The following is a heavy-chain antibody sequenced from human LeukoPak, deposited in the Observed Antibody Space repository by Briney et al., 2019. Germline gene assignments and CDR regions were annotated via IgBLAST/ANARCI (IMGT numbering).Heavy chain of an antibody. CDR3: ARDGDYVDYYGMDV. J-gene: IGHJ6*02. CDR1: GFTFCSYW. V-gene: IGHV3-74*01. CDR2: INSDGSST. Sequence: GGSLRLSCAASGFTFCSYWMHWVRQVPGKGLVWVSRINSDGSSTSYADSVKGRFTISRDNAKNSLYLQMNSLRAEDTAVYSCARDGDYVDYYGMDVWGQGTTVTVSS. D-gene: IGHD4-17*01.